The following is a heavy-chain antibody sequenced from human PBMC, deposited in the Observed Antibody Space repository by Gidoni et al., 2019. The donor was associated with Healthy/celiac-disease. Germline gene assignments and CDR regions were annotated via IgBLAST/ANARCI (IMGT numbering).Heavy chain of an antibody. J-gene: IGHJ4*02. CDR3: ARDRREGVATVSGWIDY. CDR1: GFTFSSYG. Sequence: QVQLVESGGGVVQPGRSLRLSCAASGFTFSSYGMHWVRQAPGKGLEWVAVIWYDGSNKYYADSVKGRFTISRDNSKNTLYLQMNSLRAEDTAVYYCARDRREGVATVSGWIDYWGQGTLVTVSS. CDR2: IWYDGSNK. D-gene: IGHD5-12*01. V-gene: IGHV3-33*01.